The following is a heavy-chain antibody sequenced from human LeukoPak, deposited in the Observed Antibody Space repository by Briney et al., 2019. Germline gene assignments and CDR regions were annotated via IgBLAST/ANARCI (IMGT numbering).Heavy chain of an antibody. V-gene: IGHV4-39*07. CDR2: IYYSGST. D-gene: IGHD3-22*01. J-gene: IGHJ5*02. Sequence: PSETLSLTCTVSGGSISSSSYYWGWIRQPPGKGLEWTGSIYYSGSTYYNPSLKSRVTMSVDTSKIQFSLKLRSVTAADTAVYYCARGRRRRDLYYDHSGRKDWFDPWGQGTLVTVSS. CDR3: ARGRRRRDLYYDHSGRKDWFDP. CDR1: GGSISSSSYY.